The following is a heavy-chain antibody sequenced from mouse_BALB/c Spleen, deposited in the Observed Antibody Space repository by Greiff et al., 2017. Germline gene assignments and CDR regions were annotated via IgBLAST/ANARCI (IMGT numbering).Heavy chain of an antibody. V-gene: IGHV1-4*02. J-gene: IGHJ4*01. Sequence: QVQLQQSAAELVKPGASVKMSCKASGYTFTSYTMHWVKQRPGQGLEWIGYINPSSGYTDYNQKFKDKTTVTADKSSSTAYMQLSSLTSEDSAVYYSARQGPVVDYWGQGTSVTVSS. D-gene: IGHD1-1*01. CDR3: ARQGPVVDY. CDR2: INPSSGYT. CDR1: GYTFTSYT.